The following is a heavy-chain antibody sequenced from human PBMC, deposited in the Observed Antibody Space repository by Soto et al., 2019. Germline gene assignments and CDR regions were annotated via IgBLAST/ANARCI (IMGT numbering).Heavy chain of an antibody. V-gene: IGHV4-59*01. D-gene: IGHD5-18*01. Sequence: SEALSLTCTVSGGSISRYYWSWIRQPPGKGLEWLGYIYYDGSTSYSPSLKSRVTISVDTSKNQFSLSLSSVTAADTAVYYCARAGYSYGFGYYYDYWGQGTLVTVSS. J-gene: IGHJ4*02. CDR3: ARAGYSYGFGYYYDY. CDR1: GGSISRYY. CDR2: IYYDGST.